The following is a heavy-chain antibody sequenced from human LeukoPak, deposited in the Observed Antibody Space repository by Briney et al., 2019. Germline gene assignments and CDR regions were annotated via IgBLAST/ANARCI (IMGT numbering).Heavy chain of an antibody. Sequence: ASVNVSCKASGYTFTSYDINWVRQATGQGLEWMGWMNPNSGNTGYAQKFQGRVTMTRNTSISTAYMELSSLRSEDTAVYYCARGPQRTRLLWFGVELDAFDIWGQGTMVTVSS. D-gene: IGHD3-10*01. CDR1: GYTFTSYD. CDR3: ARGPQRTRLLWFGVELDAFDI. CDR2: MNPNSGNT. V-gene: IGHV1-8*01. J-gene: IGHJ3*02.